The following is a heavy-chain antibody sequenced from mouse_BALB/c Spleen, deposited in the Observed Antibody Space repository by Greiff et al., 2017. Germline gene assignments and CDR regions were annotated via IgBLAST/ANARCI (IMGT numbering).Heavy chain of an antibody. CDR2: ISSGGSYT. J-gene: IGHJ3*01. Sequence: DVQLQESGGDLVKPGGSLKLSCAASGFTFSSYGMSWVRQTPDKRLEWVATISSGGSYTYYPDSVKGRFTISRDNAKNTLYLQMSSLKSEDTAMYYCASPSTMITTGFAYWGQGTLVTVSA. D-gene: IGHD2-4*01. V-gene: IGHV5-6*01. CDR1: GFTFSSYG. CDR3: ASPSTMITTGFAY.